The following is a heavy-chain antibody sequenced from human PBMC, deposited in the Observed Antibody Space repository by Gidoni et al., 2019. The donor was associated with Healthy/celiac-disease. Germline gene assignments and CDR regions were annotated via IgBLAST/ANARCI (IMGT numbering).Heavy chain of an antibody. CDR2: IIPILGIA. CDR1: GGTFSSYT. V-gene: IGHV1-69*02. D-gene: IGHD3-22*01. Sequence: QVQLVQSGAEVKKPGSSVQVSCKASGGTFSSYTISWVRQAPGQGLEWMGRIIPILGIANYAQKFQGRVTITADKSTSTAYMELSSLRSEDTAVYYCASYHYYDSSGLDYWGQGTLVTVSS. CDR3: ASYHYYDSSGLDY. J-gene: IGHJ4*02.